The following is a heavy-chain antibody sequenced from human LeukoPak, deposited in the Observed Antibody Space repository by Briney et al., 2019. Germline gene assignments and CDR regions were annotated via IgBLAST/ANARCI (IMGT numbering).Heavy chain of an antibody. Sequence: GGSLRLSCAASGFTFSSYAMSWVRQAPGKGLEWLSAISESGAGTYYADSVKGRFTISRDNSKNTLYLQMNSLRAEDTAVYYCAKDVGLAVDYWGQGTLVTVSS. V-gene: IGHV3-23*01. D-gene: IGHD6-13*01. CDR2: ISESGAGT. CDR3: AKDVGLAVDY. J-gene: IGHJ4*02. CDR1: GFTFSSYA.